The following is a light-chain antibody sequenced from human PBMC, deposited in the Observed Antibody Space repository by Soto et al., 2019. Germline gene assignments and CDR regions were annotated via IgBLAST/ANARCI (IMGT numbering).Light chain of an antibody. J-gene: IGKJ4*01. CDR3: QRFFSSPC. CDR1: QSVSSSY. Sequence: EIGLTQSPGTPSLSPGERATLSCRASQSVSSSYSAWYQQKPGQAPRLLIYAASSRASCIPDRFSVSGSGTYFTMTISILEPQGFAVYYCQRFFSSPCFDGETKVEIK. V-gene: IGKV3-20*01. CDR2: AAS.